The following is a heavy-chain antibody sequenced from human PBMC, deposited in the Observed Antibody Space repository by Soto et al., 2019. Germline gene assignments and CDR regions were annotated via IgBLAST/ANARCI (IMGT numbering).Heavy chain of an antibody. CDR1: VFTFSSYE. D-gene: IGHD5-12*01. Sequence: GPLRLSCAASVFTFSSYEMNWVRQAPGKGLEWVSYISSSGSTIYYADSVKGRFTISRDNAKNSLYLQMNSLRAEDTAVYYCARVVATIYYYYGMDVWGQGTTVTVSS. V-gene: IGHV3-48*03. CDR3: ARVVATIYYYYGMDV. J-gene: IGHJ6*02. CDR2: ISSSGSTI.